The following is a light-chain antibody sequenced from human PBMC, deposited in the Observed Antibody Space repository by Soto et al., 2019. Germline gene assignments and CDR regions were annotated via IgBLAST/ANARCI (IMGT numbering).Light chain of an antibody. CDR3: GTWDASLSAFFV. J-gene: IGLJ1*01. CDR1: SSNIGNNY. Sequence: QSVLTQPPSVSAAPGQKVTISCSGSSSNIGNNYVSWYQQLPGTAPKLLIYDNNLRPSGIPDRFSGSKSGTSATLGITGLQTGDEADYYCGTWDASLSAFFVFGTGTKLTVL. V-gene: IGLV1-51*01. CDR2: DNN.